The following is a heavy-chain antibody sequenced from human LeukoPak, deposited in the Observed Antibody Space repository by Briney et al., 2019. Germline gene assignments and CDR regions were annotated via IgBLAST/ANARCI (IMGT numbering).Heavy chain of an antibody. D-gene: IGHD2-2*03. Sequence: ASVKVSCKASGYTFTGYYMHWVRQAPGQGLEWMGWINPNSGGTNYAQKVQGRVTMTRDTSISTAYMELSRLRSDDTAVYYCARAPGYCSSTSCPNWFDPWGQGTLVTVPS. CDR1: GYTFTGYY. CDR3: ARAPGYCSSTSCPNWFDP. CDR2: INPNSGGT. V-gene: IGHV1-2*02. J-gene: IGHJ5*02.